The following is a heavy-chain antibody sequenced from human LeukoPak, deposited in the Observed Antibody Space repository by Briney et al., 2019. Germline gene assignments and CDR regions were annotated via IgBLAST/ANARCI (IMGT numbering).Heavy chain of an antibody. Sequence: TGGSLRLSCAASGFTFNSYSMNWVRQAPGKGLEWVSSISSSSSDIYYVDSVKGRFTISRDNAKNSLYLQMSSLRAEDTAVYYCAPDYVVNYWGQGTLVTVSS. D-gene: IGHD3-22*01. V-gene: IGHV3-21*01. CDR2: ISSSSSDI. CDR1: GFTFNSYS. J-gene: IGHJ4*02. CDR3: APDYVVNY.